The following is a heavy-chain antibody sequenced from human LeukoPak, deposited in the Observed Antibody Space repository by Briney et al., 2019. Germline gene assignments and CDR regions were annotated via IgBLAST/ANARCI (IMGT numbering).Heavy chain of an antibody. V-gene: IGHV3-48*01. Sequence: GGSLRLSCAASGFTVSSNYMSWVRQASGKGLEWVSYISSSSSTIYYADSVKGRFTISRDNAKNSLYLQMNSLRAEDTAVYYCARDGSAAGNPIDYWGQGTLVTVSS. CDR2: ISSSSSTI. J-gene: IGHJ4*02. CDR3: ARDGSAAGNPIDY. D-gene: IGHD6-13*01. CDR1: GFTVSSNY.